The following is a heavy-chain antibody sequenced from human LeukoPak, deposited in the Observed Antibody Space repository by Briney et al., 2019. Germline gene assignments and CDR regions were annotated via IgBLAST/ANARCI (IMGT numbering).Heavy chain of an antibody. CDR1: GYTFTDYY. D-gene: IGHD6-19*01. J-gene: IGHJ6*03. CDR3: ARDRSSGLYYYYYMDV. Sequence: ASVKVSCKASGYTFTDYYMHWVRQAPGQGLEWMGWINPNSGGTNYAQKFQGRVTMTRDTSISTAYMELSRLRSDDTAVYYCARDRSSGLYYYYYMDVWGKGTTVTISS. CDR2: INPNSGGT. V-gene: IGHV1-2*02.